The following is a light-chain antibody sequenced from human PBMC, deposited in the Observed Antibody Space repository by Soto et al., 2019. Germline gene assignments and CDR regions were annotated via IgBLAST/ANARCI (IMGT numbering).Light chain of an antibody. J-gene: IGKJ5*01. CDR3: QQSFKSPPIT. CDR1: QSIYRS. CDR2: AAS. Sequence: IQMTQSPSSLSASIGDRVTITCRAGQSIYRSLNWYQQKPGKAPKLLIYAASSLQSGFPSRFSGSGSGTDFTLTISSLQPEDVASYYCQQSFKSPPITFGQGTRLDTK. V-gene: IGKV1-39*01.